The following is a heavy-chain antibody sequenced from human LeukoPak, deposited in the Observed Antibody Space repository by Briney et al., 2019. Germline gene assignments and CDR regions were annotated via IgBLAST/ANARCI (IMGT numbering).Heavy chain of an antibody. CDR2: IKQDGSEK. Sequence: GGSLRLSCAVSGFTVSGTYMSWVRQAPGKGLEWVANIKQDGSEKYYVDSVKGRFTISRDNAKNSLYLQMNSLRAEDTAVYYCARDESGESELDYWGQGTLVTVSS. D-gene: IGHD1-26*01. CDR1: GFTVSGTY. J-gene: IGHJ4*02. V-gene: IGHV3-7*01. CDR3: ARDESGESELDY.